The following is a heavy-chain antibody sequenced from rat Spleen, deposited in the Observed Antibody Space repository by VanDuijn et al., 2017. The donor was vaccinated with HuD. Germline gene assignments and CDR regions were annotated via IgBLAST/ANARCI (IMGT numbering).Heavy chain of an antibody. D-gene: IGHD1-12*01. CDR2: VWPGGST. CDR3: ARANRDSYAHFDH. J-gene: IGHJ2*01. Sequence: QVQLKESGPGLVQPSQTLSLPCTVSGFSRTIYHVSLVRQPPGKGLEWMGVVWPGGSTAYNSLLISLLRITRYISESQVFLKINSLQTEDTATYYCARANRDSYAHFDHWGQGVMVTVSS. CDR1: GFSRTIYH. V-gene: IGHV2-43*01.